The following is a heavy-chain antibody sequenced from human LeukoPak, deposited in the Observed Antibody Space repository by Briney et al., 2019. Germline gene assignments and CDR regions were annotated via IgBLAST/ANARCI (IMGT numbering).Heavy chain of an antibody. CDR3: ARDLRIEMATSNYFDY. V-gene: IGHV3-48*03. J-gene: IGHJ4*02. Sequence: GGSLRLSCAASGFTFSSYEMNWVRQAPGKGLEWVSYISSSGSTIYYADSVKGRFTISRDNAKNSLYLQMNSLRAEDTAVYHCARDLRIEMATSNYFDYWGQGTLVTVSS. CDR1: GFTFSSYE. D-gene: IGHD5-24*01. CDR2: ISSSGSTI.